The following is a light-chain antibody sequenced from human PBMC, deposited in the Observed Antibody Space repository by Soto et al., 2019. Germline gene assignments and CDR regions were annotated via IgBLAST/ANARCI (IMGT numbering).Light chain of an antibody. CDR1: QTVRSS. J-gene: IGKJ4*01. V-gene: IGKV3-11*01. CDR2: EAS. CDR3: QQHIGWPLT. Sequence: EIVLTQSPATLSLSPGERVTLSCRASQTVRSSLAWYQQKPGQAPRLIIYEASNRATGIPARFSGSGSGTDFTLPISSLEPEDFAVYYCQQHIGWPLTFGGGTKVEI.